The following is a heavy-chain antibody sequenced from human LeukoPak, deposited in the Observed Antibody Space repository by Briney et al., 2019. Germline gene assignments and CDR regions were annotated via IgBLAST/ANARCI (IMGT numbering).Heavy chain of an antibody. J-gene: IGHJ4*02. CDR3: ARDGFDY. CDR2: ISYDGTNI. V-gene: IGHV3-30-3*01. CDR1: GFTFSSYT. Sequence: PGGSLRLSCAASGFTFSSYTMHWVRQAPGKSLEWVIVISYDGTNIYYADSVKGRFTISRDNSKNTVFLQMNYLRAEDTAVYYCARDGFDYWGQGTLVTVSS.